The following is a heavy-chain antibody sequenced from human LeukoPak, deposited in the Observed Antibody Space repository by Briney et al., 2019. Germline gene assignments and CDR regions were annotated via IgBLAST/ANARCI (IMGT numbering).Heavy chain of an antibody. V-gene: IGHV4-59*05. D-gene: IGHD3-9*01. Sequence: PSETLSLTCTVSGGSISSYYWSWIRQPPGKGLEWIGSFYYSGSTYYNASLKSRLTISGDTSKNQFSLKLSSVTAADTALYYCARHNFETHSDAFDVWGQGTMVTVSS. CDR1: GGSISSYY. CDR3: ARHNFETHSDAFDV. J-gene: IGHJ3*01. CDR2: FYYSGST.